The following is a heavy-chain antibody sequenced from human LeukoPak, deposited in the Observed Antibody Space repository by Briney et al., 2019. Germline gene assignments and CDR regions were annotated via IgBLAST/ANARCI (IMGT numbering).Heavy chain of an antibody. D-gene: IGHD3-9*01. Sequence: GGSLRLSCAASGFTFSSYAMSWVRQAPGKGLEWVSAISGSGGSTYYADSVKGRFTISRDNSKNTLYLQMNSLRAEDTAVYYCAKDQRFGWLFNTPNWFDPWGQGTLVTVSS. J-gene: IGHJ5*02. CDR3: AKDQRFGWLFNTPNWFDP. CDR1: GFTFSSYA. V-gene: IGHV3-23*01. CDR2: ISGSGGST.